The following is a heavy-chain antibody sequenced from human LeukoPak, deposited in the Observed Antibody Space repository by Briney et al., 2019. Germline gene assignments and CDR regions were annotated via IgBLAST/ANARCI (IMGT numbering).Heavy chain of an antibody. CDR3: TTDLGITMIRGVIVN. Sequence: GGSLRLSCADSGFSFTNAWMSWVRQAPGKGLEWVGRIKSKGDGETTDDAAPVKGRFIMSRDDSKATLYLQMNSLKTEDTAVYYCTTDLGITMIRGVIVNWGQGTLVTVSS. CDR2: IKSKGDGETT. V-gene: IGHV3-15*01. D-gene: IGHD3-10*01. J-gene: IGHJ4*02. CDR1: GFSFTNAW.